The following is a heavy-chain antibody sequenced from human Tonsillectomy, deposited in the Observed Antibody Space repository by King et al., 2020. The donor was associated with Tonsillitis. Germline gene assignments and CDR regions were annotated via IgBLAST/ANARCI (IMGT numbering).Heavy chain of an antibody. V-gene: IGHV4-59*08. J-gene: IGHJ5*02. CDR2: IYYSGST. CDR3: ARLVGATWDNWFDP. D-gene: IGHD1-26*01. Sequence: VQLQESGPGLVKPSETLSLTCTVSGGSIRSYYWSWIRQPPGKGLEWIVYIYYSGSTNYNPALTSRVTISVDTSKNQFSLQLSSVTAADTAVYYCARLVGATWDNWFDPWGQGTLVTVSS. CDR1: GGSIRSYY.